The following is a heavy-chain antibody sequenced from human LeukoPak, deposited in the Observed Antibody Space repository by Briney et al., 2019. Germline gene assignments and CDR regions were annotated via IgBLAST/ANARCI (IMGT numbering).Heavy chain of an antibody. J-gene: IGHJ5*02. CDR3: ARDPSNTSGWKAWFDT. V-gene: IGHV1-18*01. CDR2: ISGYNGDT. Sequence: ASVKVSCKASGFIFTKYGISWVRQAPGQGLEWVGWISGYNGDTNYAQKLQGRVTMTRDTSTTTVYMELRSLTPDDTAFYYCARDPSNTSGWKAWFDTWGQGTLVTVSS. D-gene: IGHD6-19*01. CDR1: GFIFTKYG.